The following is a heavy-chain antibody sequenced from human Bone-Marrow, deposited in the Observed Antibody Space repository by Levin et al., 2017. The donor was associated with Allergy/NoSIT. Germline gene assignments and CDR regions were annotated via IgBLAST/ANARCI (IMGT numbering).Heavy chain of an antibody. Sequence: GGSLRLSCAASGFAIASRAMSWVRQAPGGGLEWVASITNNGGKTYYADSVKGRFTVSRDESENTLFLQMNSLRVADTATYYCAKDSPAAGWPTFDYWGPGTVVAVSS. D-gene: IGHD6-19*01. V-gene: IGHV3-23*01. CDR1: GFAIASRA. CDR2: ITNNGGKT. CDR3: AKDSPAAGWPTFDY. J-gene: IGHJ4*02.